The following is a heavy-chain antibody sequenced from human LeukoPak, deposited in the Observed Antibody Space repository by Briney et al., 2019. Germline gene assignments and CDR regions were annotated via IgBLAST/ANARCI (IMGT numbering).Heavy chain of an antibody. Sequence: NPSETLSLTCTVSGGSISSYYWSWIRQPPGKGLEWIGYIYDSGSTNYNPYLKSRVTISVDTSKNQFSLKLSSVTAADTAVYYCARAKGWMLLYYYYGMDVWGQGTTVTVSS. CDR1: GGSISSYY. CDR3: ARAKGWMLLYYYYGMDV. V-gene: IGHV4-59*01. CDR2: IYDSGST. J-gene: IGHJ6*02. D-gene: IGHD6-19*01.